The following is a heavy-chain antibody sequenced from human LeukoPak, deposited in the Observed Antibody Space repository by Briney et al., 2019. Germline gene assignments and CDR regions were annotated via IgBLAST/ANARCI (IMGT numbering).Heavy chain of an antibody. Sequence: GGSLRLSCAASEFTFSSYAMHWVRQAPGKGLEWVAAISFDGDNEYYADSVKGRFTISRDNSKNTLYLQMNSLRAEDTAVYYCANIIRKYTSGYYYSDYWGQGTLVTVSS. CDR3: ANIIRKYTSGYYYSDY. D-gene: IGHD6-25*01. J-gene: IGHJ4*02. CDR1: EFTFSSYA. V-gene: IGHV3-30-3*01. CDR2: ISFDGDNE.